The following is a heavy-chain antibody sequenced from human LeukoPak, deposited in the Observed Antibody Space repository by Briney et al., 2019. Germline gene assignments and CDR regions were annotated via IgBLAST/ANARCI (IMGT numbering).Heavy chain of an antibody. CDR2: LSYDGSNK. D-gene: IGHD2-15*01. CDR1: GFTFSSYA. J-gene: IGHJ3*02. V-gene: IGHV3-30-3*01. Sequence: GGSLRLSCAASGFTFSSYAMHWVRQAPGKGLEWVAVLSYDGSNKYYADSVKGRFTISRDNSKNTLYLQMNSLRAEDTAVYYCASLDIVVVVAATPHRGAFDIWGQGTMVTVSS. CDR3: ASLDIVVVVAATPHRGAFDI.